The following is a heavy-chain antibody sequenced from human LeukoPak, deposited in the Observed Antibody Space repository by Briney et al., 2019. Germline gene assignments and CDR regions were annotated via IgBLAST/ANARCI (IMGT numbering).Heavy chain of an antibody. V-gene: IGHV3-23*01. Sequence: PGGSLRLPCAASGFTFTTYAMSWVRQAPGKGLEWVSDMSGSGTRIYYGDSVRGRFTISRDNSKNTLYLQMNSLRDEDMAVYYCAKLYTNNGYADYWGQGTLVNVSS. J-gene: IGHJ4*02. D-gene: IGHD6-13*01. CDR2: MSGSGTRI. CDR3: AKLYTNNGYADY. CDR1: GFTFTTYA.